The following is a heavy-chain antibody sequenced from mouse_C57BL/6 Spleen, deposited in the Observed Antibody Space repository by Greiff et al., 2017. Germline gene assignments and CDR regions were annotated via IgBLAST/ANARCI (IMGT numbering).Heavy chain of an antibody. CDR3: ARATTVVAYYFDY. CDR2: IYPGSGST. V-gene: IGHV1-55*01. D-gene: IGHD1-1*01. Sequence: VKLQQSGAELVKPGASVKMSCKASGYTFTSYWITWVKQRPGQGLEWIGDIYPGSGSTNYNEKFKSKATLTVDTSSSTAYMQLSSLTSEDSAVYYCARATTVVAYYFDYWGQGTTLTVSS. CDR1: GYTFTSYW. J-gene: IGHJ2*01.